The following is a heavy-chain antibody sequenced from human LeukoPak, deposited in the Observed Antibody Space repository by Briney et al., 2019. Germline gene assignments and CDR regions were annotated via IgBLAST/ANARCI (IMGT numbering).Heavy chain of an antibody. CDR3: ARDGGIAVAAPYYFDY. CDR2: ISSSSSYI. J-gene: IGHJ4*02. V-gene: IGHV3-21*01. D-gene: IGHD6-19*01. CDR1: GFTFSSYS. Sequence: GGSLRLSCAASGFTFSSYSMNWVRQAPGKGLEWASSISSSSSYIYYADSVKGRFTISRDNAKNSLYLQMNSLRAEDTAVYYCARDGGIAVAAPYYFDYWGQGTLVTVSS.